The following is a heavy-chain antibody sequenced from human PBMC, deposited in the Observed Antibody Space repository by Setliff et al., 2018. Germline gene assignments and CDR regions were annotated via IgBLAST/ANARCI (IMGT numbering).Heavy chain of an antibody. CDR3: ARGRNVASRLLDS. CDR2: ITHTGTTVST. V-gene: IGHV4-34*01. CDR1: GGTFTYYY. Sequence: SETLSLTCAASGGTFTYYYWTWIRQSPAKGLEWIGEITHTGTTVSTKYNPSLKSRVTMSIDTSKNQISLMVTSVTAADTAVYYCARGRNVASRLLDSWGQGTLVTVSS. D-gene: IGHD6-6*01. J-gene: IGHJ4*02.